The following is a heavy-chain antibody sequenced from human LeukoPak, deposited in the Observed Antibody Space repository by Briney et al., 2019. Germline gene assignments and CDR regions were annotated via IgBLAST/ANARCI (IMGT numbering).Heavy chain of an antibody. D-gene: IGHD4-11*01. CDR2: INHSGST. Sequence: PGGSLRLSCAASGFTVSSNYMSWVRQAPGKGLEWIGEINHSGSTNYNPSLKSRVTISVDTSKSQFSLKLSSVTAADTAVYYCARAETTSGADWFDPWGQGTLVTVSS. J-gene: IGHJ5*02. V-gene: IGHV4-34*01. CDR3: ARAETTSGADWFDP. CDR1: GFTVSSNY.